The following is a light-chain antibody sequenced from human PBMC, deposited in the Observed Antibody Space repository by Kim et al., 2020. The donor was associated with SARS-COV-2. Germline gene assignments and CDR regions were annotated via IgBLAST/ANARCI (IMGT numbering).Light chain of an antibody. Sequence: QSVLTQPPSVSAAPGQKVTISCSGSTSNIGHNYASWYQHLPGTAPKLLIYDNDKRPSGIPDRFSGSKSGTSATLGITGLQTGDEADYYCGTWDSSLSAVVFGGGTQLTVL. CDR1: TSNIGHNY. CDR3: GTWDSSLSAVV. CDR2: DND. J-gene: IGLJ2*01. V-gene: IGLV1-51*01.